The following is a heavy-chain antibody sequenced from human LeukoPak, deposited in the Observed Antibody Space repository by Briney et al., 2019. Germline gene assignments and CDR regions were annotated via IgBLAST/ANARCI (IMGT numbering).Heavy chain of an antibody. CDR2: ISGSGGST. CDR3: ASCEGSTSCYYVDY. V-gene: IGHV3-23*01. J-gene: IGHJ4*02. CDR1: GFTFSSYA. Sequence: GGSLRLSCAASGFTFSSYAMSWVRQAPGKGLEWVSAISGSGGSTYYADSVKGRFTISRDNSKNTLYLHLNSLRAEDTAVYYCASCEGSTSCYYVDYWGQGTLVTVSS. D-gene: IGHD2-2*01.